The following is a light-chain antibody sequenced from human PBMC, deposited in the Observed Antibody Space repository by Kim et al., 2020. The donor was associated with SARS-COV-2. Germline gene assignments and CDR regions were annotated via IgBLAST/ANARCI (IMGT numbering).Light chain of an antibody. CDR1: RDDIGDFDF. CDR2: NVS. V-gene: IGLV2-14*03. J-gene: IGLJ2*01. Sequence: QSALTQPASVSGSLGQSITFSSTGTRDDIGDFDFVSWYQQHPGNAPKLLLYNVSQRPSGVSDRFSGSKSGNTASLTISGLQTADEADYYCSSYSATHTLVLFGGGTQLTVL. CDR3: SSYSATHTLVL.